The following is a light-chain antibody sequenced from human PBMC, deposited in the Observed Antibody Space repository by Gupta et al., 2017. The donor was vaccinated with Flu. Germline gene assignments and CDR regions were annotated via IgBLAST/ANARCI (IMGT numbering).Light chain of an antibody. Sequence: DIQMTQSPSSLSASVGDRVTITCRASQSITTYLHWYQQKPGKAPNLLIYAASRLQSGVPSRFSGSGSGTEFTLTINMLQPEHFATYYCLQTYSSFFTFGHGTKVDIK. CDR3: LQTYSSFFT. CDR2: AAS. V-gene: IGKV1-39*01. CDR1: QSITTY. J-gene: IGKJ3*01.